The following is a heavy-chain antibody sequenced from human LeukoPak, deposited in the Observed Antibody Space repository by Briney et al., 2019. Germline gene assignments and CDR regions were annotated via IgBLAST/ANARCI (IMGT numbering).Heavy chain of an antibody. D-gene: IGHD5-18*01. V-gene: IGHV5-51*01. CDR2: IYPGDSDT. CDR1: GYSFTSYW. CDR3: ARQGSGYSPTYYYYMDV. Sequence: GESLKISCKGSGYSFTSYWIGWVRQMPGKGLEWMGIIYPGDSDTRYSPSFQGQVTISADKSISTAYLQWSSLKASDTAMYYCARQGSGYSPTYYYYMDVWGKGTAVTISS. J-gene: IGHJ6*03.